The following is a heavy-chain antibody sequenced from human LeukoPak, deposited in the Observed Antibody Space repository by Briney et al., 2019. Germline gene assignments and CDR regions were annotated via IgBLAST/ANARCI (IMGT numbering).Heavy chain of an antibody. Sequence: EASVMVSCKASGYTFTGYYMHWVRQAPGQGLEWMGRINPNSGGTNYAQKFQGRVTMTRDTSISTAYMEVSRLSSDDSAVYYCARMPAGSSTTNDYWGQGTLVTVSS. CDR2: INPNSGGT. V-gene: IGHV1-2*06. J-gene: IGHJ4*02. CDR1: GYTFTGYY. CDR3: ARMPAGSSTTNDY. D-gene: IGHD2-2*01.